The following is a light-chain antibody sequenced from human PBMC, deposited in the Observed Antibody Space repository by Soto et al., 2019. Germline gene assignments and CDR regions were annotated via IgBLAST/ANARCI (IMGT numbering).Light chain of an antibody. CDR1: SGHSSYA. J-gene: IGLJ3*02. V-gene: IGLV4-69*01. CDR3: QTWGTGMGV. CDR2: LNSDGSH. Sequence: QLVLTQSPSASASLGASVKLTCTLSSGHSSYAIAWHQQQPEKGPRYLMKLNSDGSHSKGDGIPDRFSGSSSGAERYLTISGLQSEDEADYCCQTWGTGMGVFGGGTKLTVL.